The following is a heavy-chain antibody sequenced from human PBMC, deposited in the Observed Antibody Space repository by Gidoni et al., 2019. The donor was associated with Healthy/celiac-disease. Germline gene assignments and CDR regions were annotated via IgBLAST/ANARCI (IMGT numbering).Heavy chain of an antibody. CDR3: ARLDFWSGYLDY. Sequence: QVLLQQSPPGLASPSETLSPTCTVSGGSISSYYLRWIRQPPGKGLEWIGYIYYSGSTTYNPSLKSRVTIAVDTSKNQFSLKLSSVTAAETAVYYCARLDFWSGYLDYWGQGTLVTGSS. J-gene: IGHJ4*02. CDR2: IYYSGST. CDR1: GGSISSYY. V-gene: IGHV4-59*01. D-gene: IGHD3-3*01.